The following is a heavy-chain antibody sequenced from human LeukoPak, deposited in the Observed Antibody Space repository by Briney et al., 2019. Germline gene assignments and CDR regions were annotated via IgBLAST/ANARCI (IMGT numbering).Heavy chain of an antibody. J-gene: IGHJ5*02. CDR1: GFGFSTYW. Sequence: GGSLRLSCAASGFGFSTYWMSWVRQAPGEGLEWVSYISSSDSSTHYADSVKGRFTISRDNAKNSLYLQMNSLRVEDMGVYYCARETRGHYYDSSGPDHWGQGTLVTVSS. D-gene: IGHD3-22*01. CDR3: ARETRGHYYDSSGPDH. V-gene: IGHV3-48*04. CDR2: ISSSDSST.